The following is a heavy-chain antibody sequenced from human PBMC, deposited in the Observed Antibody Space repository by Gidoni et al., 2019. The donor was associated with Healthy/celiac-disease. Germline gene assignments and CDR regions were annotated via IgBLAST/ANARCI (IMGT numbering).Heavy chain of an antibody. CDR3: ARDQYDYVWGSFDY. J-gene: IGHJ4*02. Sequence: TFSSYAMHWVRQAPGKGLEWVAVISYDGSNKYYADSVKGRFTISRDNSKNTLYLQMNSLRAEDTAVYYCARDQYDYVWGSFDYWGQGTLVTVSS. CDR1: TFSSYA. CDR2: ISYDGSNK. V-gene: IGHV3-30-3*01. D-gene: IGHD3-16*01.